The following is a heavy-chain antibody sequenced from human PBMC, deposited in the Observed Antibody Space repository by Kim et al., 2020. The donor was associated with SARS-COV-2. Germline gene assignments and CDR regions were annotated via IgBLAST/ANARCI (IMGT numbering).Heavy chain of an antibody. V-gene: IGHV1-46*01. CDR2: INPSGGST. Sequence: ASVKVSCKASGYTFTSYYMHWVRQAPGQGLEWMGIINPSGGSTSYAQKFQGRVTMTRDTYTSTVYMELSSLRSEDTAVYYCAREGLAYCGGDCYSFDYWGQGTLVTVSS. CDR1: GYTFTSYY. CDR3: AREGLAYCGGDCYSFDY. J-gene: IGHJ4*02. D-gene: IGHD2-21*02.